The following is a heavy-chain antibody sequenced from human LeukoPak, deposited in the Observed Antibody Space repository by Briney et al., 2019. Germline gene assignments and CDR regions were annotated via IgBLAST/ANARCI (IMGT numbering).Heavy chain of an antibody. J-gene: IGHJ3*02. CDR3: ARAGYYDSSGYYSALREDAFDI. CDR1: GYTFTSYG. D-gene: IGHD3-22*01. Sequence: GASVKVSCKASGYTFTSYGISWVRQAPGQGLEWMGWISAYNGNTNYAQKLQGRVTMTTDTSTSTAYMELRSLRSDDTAVYYCARAGYYDSSGYYSALREDAFDIWGQGTMVTVSS. V-gene: IGHV1-18*01. CDR2: ISAYNGNT.